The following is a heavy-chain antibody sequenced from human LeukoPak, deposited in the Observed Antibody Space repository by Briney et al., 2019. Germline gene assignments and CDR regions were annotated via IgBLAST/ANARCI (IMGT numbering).Heavy chain of an antibody. V-gene: IGHV4-39*07. Sequence: PSETLSLTCTVSGGSISSSNHFWGWVRQPPEKGLEWIVSIYYSGSTYYNPSLTSRVTILVDTSKNQFSLKLSSVTAADTALYYCARGQYDILTGYYLQFDYWGQGTLVTVSS. CDR3: ARGQYDILTGYYLQFDY. CDR1: GGSISSSNHF. J-gene: IGHJ4*02. D-gene: IGHD3-9*01. CDR2: IYYSGST.